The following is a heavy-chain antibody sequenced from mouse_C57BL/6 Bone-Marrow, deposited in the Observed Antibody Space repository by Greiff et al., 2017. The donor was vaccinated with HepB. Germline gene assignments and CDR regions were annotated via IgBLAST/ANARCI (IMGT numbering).Heavy chain of an antibody. D-gene: IGHD2-5*01. CDR1: GFTFSDYY. J-gene: IGHJ2*01. CDR3: ARSNYSNPYYFDY. Sequence: EVHLVESEGGLVQPGSSMKLSCTASGFTFSDYYMAWVRQVPEKGLEWVANINYDGSSTYYLDSLKSRFIISRDNAKNILYLQMSSLKSEDTATYYCARSNYSNPYYFDYWGQGTTLTVSS. CDR2: INYDGSST. V-gene: IGHV5-16*01.